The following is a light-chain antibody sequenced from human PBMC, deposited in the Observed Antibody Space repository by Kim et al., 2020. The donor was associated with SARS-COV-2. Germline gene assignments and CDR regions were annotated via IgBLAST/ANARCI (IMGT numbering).Light chain of an antibody. J-gene: IGKJ2*01. Sequence: DIQMTQSPSSLSASVGDRVTITCRASQSISSSLNWYQQKPGKAPNLLIYAASSLQSGVPSRFSGSGSVTDFTLTISSLQPEDFATYYCQQSYSTPYTFGQGTKLEI. CDR1: QSISSS. CDR3: QQSYSTPYT. V-gene: IGKV1-39*01. CDR2: AAS.